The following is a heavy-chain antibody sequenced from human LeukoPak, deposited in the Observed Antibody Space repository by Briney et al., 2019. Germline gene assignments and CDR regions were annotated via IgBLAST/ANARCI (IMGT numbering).Heavy chain of an antibody. V-gene: IGHV3-23*01. D-gene: IGHD3-16*02. CDR3: ARSSYLTKPPDS. Sequence: GGSLRLSCADSGLTFSNSAMTWVRQAPGKGLEWVSTISGSGHNTYYTDSVKGRFTISRDNSKNTLYLQMNSLTPEDSAVYFCARSSYLTKPPDSWGQGTLVAVSS. CDR1: GLTFSNSA. J-gene: IGHJ4*02. CDR2: ISGSGHNT.